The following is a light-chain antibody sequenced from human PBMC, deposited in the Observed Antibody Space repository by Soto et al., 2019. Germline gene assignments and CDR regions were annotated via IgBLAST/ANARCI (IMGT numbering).Light chain of an antibody. V-gene: IGKV1-6*01. CDR3: QQFDNVPLT. CDR2: AAS. Sequence: ATQMPPSPYSLAESVVGRVTITCRASQGTRNDLGWYQQKPGKAPKLLIYAASSLQSGVPSRFSGSGSGTDFTLTITSLQPEDIATYYCQQFDNVPLTFGGGTKVDIK. J-gene: IGKJ4*01. CDR1: QGTRND.